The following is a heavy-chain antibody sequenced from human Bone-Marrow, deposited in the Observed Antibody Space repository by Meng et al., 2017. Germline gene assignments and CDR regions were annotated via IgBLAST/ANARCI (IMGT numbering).Heavy chain of an antibody. CDR2: INWNGGST. Sequence: GGSLRLSCAAPGFTFDDYGMSWVRQAPGKGLEWVSGINWNGGSTGYADSVKGRFTISRDNAKNSLYLQMNSLRAEDTALYHCARNYGIAVAGPFQHWGQGTLVTVSS. V-gene: IGHV3-20*01. D-gene: IGHD6-19*01. CDR3: ARNYGIAVAGPFQH. CDR1: GFTFDDYG. J-gene: IGHJ1*01.